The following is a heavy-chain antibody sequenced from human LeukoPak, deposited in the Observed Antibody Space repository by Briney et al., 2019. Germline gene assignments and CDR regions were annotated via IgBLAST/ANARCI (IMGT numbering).Heavy chain of an antibody. CDR1: GGSISSYY. CDR2: IYYSGST. CDR3: ARHSAHSSTNDAFDI. V-gene: IGHV4-59*01. D-gene: IGHD6-13*01. Sequence: QTSETLSLTCTVSGGSISSYYWSWIRQPPGKGLEWIGYIYYSGSTNYNPSLKSRVTISVDTSKNQFSLKLSSVTAADTAVYYCARHSAHSSTNDAFDIWGQGTMVTVSS. J-gene: IGHJ3*02.